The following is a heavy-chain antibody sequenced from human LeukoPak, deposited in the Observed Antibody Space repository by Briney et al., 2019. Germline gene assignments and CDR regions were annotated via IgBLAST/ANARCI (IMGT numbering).Heavy chain of an antibody. CDR1: GFIFSTYW. J-gene: IGHJ4*02. V-gene: IGHV3-74*01. Sequence: PGGSLRLSCAASGFIFSTYWMHWVRQAPGKGLVWVSRINTDESSTGYADSVKGRFTISRDNAKNTLNLQMNGLRAEDTAVYYCVRGYSNRFDYWGQGTLVTVSS. CDR3: VRGYSNRFDY. CDR2: INTDESST. D-gene: IGHD4-11*01.